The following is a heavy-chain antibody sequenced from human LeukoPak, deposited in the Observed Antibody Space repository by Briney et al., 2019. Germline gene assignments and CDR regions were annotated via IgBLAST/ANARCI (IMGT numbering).Heavy chain of an antibody. D-gene: IGHD1-1*01. CDR3: ARDPSGSWNDVGTFDS. CDR2: IWYDGSNK. Sequence: GGSLRLSCAASGFTFSSYGMHWVRQAPGKGLEWVAVIWYDGSNKYYADSVKGRFTISRDNSKNTVYLQMTSLRAEDTALYYCARDPSGSWNDVGTFDSWGQGTLVSVSS. V-gene: IGHV3-33*01. CDR1: GFTFSSYG. J-gene: IGHJ4*02.